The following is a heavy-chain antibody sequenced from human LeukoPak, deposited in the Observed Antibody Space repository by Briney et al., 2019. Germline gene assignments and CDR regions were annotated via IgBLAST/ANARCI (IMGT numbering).Heavy chain of an antibody. J-gene: IGHJ4*02. CDR2: INSNTGGT. V-gene: IGHV1-2*02. CDR3: ARAGPVGY. Sequence: ASVKVSCKASGYTVTGSFMHWVRQAPGQGLEWMGWINSNTGGTKFAQKFQGRVTMTRDTSISTAYMELSRLRSDDTAVYYCARAGPVGYWGQGTQVTVSS. CDR1: GYTVTGSF.